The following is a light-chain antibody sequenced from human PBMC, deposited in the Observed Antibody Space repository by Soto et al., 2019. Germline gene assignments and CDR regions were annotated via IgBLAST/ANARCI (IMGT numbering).Light chain of an antibody. J-gene: IGLJ1*01. CDR3: QSYDNSPSTYV. V-gene: IGLV2-14*01. CDR2: EVS. Sequence: QSALTQPASVSGSPGQSITISCTGTSSDVGGYNYVSWYQQHPGKAPKLMIYEVSNRPSGVSNRFSGSKSGNTASLTISGLQAEDEADYYCQSYDNSPSTYVFGTGTKLTVL. CDR1: SSDVGGYNY.